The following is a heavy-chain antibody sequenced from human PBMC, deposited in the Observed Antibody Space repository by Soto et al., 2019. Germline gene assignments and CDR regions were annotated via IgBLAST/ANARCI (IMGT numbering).Heavy chain of an antibody. CDR1: GFTFSSYA. CDR3: ARAGSNYLGYYYYGMDV. V-gene: IGHV3-30-3*01. D-gene: IGHD4-4*01. CDR2: ISYDGSNK. Sequence: PGGSLRLSCAASGFTFSSYAMHWVRQAPGKGLEWVAVISYDGSNKYYADSVKGRFTISRDNSKNTLYLQMNSLRAEDTAVYYCARAGSNYLGYYYYGMDVWGQGTTVTVSS. J-gene: IGHJ6*02.